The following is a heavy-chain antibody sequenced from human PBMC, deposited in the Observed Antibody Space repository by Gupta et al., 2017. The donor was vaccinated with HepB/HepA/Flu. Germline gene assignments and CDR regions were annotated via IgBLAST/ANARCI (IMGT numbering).Heavy chain of an antibody. CDR1: GGSFSGYY. V-gene: IGHV4-34*01. CDR2: INHSGST. CDR3: ARHPGGSGSYSNWFDP. J-gene: IGHJ5*02. Sequence: QVQLQQWGAGLLKPSETLSLTCAVYGGSFSGYYWSWIRQPPGKGLEWIGEINHSGSTNYNPSLKSRVTISVDTSKNQFSLKLSSVTAADTAVYYCARHPGGSGSYSNWFDPWGQGTLVTVSS. D-gene: IGHD3-10*01.